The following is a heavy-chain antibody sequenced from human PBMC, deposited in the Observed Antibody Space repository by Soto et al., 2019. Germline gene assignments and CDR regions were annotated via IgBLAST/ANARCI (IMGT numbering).Heavy chain of an antibody. CDR2: ISGSGGST. J-gene: IGHJ1*01. Sequence: GGSLRLSCAASGFTFSSYAMSWVRQAPGKGLEWVSAISGSGGSTYYADSVKGRFTISRDNSKNTLYLQMNSLRAEDTAVYYCAKGRYSSGSFKYFQHWGQGTLVTVSS. V-gene: IGHV3-23*01. D-gene: IGHD6-19*01. CDR3: AKGRYSSGSFKYFQH. CDR1: GFTFSSYA.